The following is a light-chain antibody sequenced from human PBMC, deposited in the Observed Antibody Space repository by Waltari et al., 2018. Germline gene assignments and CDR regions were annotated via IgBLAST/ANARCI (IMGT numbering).Light chain of an antibody. CDR1: SRYVAGNNY. V-gene: IGLV2-14*01. CDR3: SSYTSSSTLV. Sequence: QSALTQLAPLAGSPGPPFTTPCTGTSRYVAGNNYASWYQQPPGKAPKLMIYEVSNRPSGVSNRFSRSKSGNTASLTISGLQAEDEADYYCSSYTSSSTLVFGGGTKLTVL. CDR2: EVS. J-gene: IGLJ3*02.